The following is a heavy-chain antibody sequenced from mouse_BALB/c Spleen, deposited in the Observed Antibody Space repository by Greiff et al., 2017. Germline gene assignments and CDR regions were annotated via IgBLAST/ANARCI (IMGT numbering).Heavy chain of an antibody. V-gene: IGHV2-9*02. CDR2: IWAGGST. D-gene: IGHD1-1*01. CDR3: ASLITTNSSSGFDY. CDR1: GFSLTSYG. Sequence: QVQLKESGPGLVAPSQSLSITCTVSGFSLTSYGVHWVRQPPGKGLEWLGVIWAGGSTNYNSALMSRLSISKDNSKSQVFLKMNSLQTDDTAMYYCASLITTNSSSGFDYWGQGTTLTVSS. J-gene: IGHJ2*01.